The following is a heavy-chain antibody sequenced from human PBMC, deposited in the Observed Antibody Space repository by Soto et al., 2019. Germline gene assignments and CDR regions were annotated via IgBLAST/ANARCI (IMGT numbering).Heavy chain of an antibody. D-gene: IGHD3-16*01. CDR1: GSTFSSYG. CDR2: TWYDGSNK. J-gene: IGHJ5*02. CDR3: ARGSGLRFNWLDP. V-gene: IGHV3-33*03. Sequence: QVHLVESGGGVVQPGMSLRLSCAVSGSTFSSYGIHWVRQAPGKGLEWLAVTWYDGSNKFYADSVKGRFTMSIDNSKNTQYLQMNSLRAEDTAVYYCARGSGLRFNWLDPWGQGTLVTVSS.